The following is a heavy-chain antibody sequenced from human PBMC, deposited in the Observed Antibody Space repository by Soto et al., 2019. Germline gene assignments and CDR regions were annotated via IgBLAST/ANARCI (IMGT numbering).Heavy chain of an antibody. Sequence: SETLSLTCTVSGGSMRNYFWTWIRQPPGKGLEWIGYIHYSGTTSFFPSYNPSLRSRVTISEDTSKNQFSLKLLSVTTADTAVYFCAAGEASSRNLAPYYLDFWGQGTLVTV. CDR2: IHYSGTT. D-gene: IGHD6-13*01. CDR1: GGSMRNYF. CDR3: AAGEASSRNLAPYYLDF. J-gene: IGHJ4*02. V-gene: IGHV4-59*01.